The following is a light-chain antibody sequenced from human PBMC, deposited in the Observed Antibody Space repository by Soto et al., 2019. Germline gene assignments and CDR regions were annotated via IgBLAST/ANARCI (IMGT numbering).Light chain of an antibody. CDR2: VAS. J-gene: IGKJ1*01. CDR1: ESVSGRH. CDR3: RQYGSFPRT. V-gene: IGKV3-20*01. Sequence: EIVLTQSPGTLSLSPGERATLSCRASESVSGRHLAWYQQKPGQAPRLLISVASSRATGIADRFSGSGSGTDFTLTISRLEPEDFAVYYCRQYGSFPRTFGQGTKVEIK.